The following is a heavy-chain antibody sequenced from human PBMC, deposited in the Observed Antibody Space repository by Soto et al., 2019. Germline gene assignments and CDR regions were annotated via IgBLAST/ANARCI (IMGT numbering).Heavy chain of an antibody. Sequence: EVQLLESGGGLVQPGGSLRLSCAASGFTFSSYAMSWVRQAPGKGLEWVSAISGSGGSTYYADSVKGRFTISRDNSKNTRYLQMNSLRASDTAVYYCAKDSYAVYFAFWCCDSGFDFHYWGHGTLVTVSS. J-gene: IGHJ4*01. CDR2: ISGSGGST. CDR3: AKDSYAVYFAFWCCDSGFDFHY. V-gene: IGHV3-23*01. D-gene: IGHD3-3*01. CDR1: GFTFSSYA.